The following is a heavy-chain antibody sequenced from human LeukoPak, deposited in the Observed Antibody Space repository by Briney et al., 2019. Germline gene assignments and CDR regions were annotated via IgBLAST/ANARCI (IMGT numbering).Heavy chain of an antibody. CDR2: IYSGGST. D-gene: IGHD3-9*01. Sequence: GGSLRLSCAAPGFTVSSNYMSWVRQSPGKGLEWVSVIYSGGSTYYADSVKGRFTISRDNSKNTLYLQMNSLRAEDTAVYYCAKSNYDILTGYYSAFDYWGQGTLVTVSS. CDR1: GFTVSSNY. J-gene: IGHJ4*02. V-gene: IGHV3-53*01. CDR3: AKSNYDILTGYYSAFDY.